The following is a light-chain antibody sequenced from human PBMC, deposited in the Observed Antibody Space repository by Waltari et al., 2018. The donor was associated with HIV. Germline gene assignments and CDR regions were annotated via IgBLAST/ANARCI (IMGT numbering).Light chain of an antibody. CDR2: VNT. CDR1: SSNIRAGYD. CDR3: QSYDNSLSGHWG. V-gene: IGLV1-40*01. J-gene: IGLJ3*02. Sequence: QSVLTQPPSLSGAPGQRVPIPCTGSSSNIRAGYDVHCSQQLPGTAPKLLLYVNTNRPSGVPDRFSASKSGTSASLAITGLQAEDEGTYYCQSYDNSLSGHWGFGGGTKLTVL.